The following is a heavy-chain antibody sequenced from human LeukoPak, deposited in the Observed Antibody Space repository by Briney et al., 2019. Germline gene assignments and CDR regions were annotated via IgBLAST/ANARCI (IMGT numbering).Heavy chain of an antibody. CDR1: GFTFSSYS. CDR2: ISSSSSYI. J-gene: IGHJ4*02. CDR3: ARDLTGSSGYLDY. D-gene: IGHD3-22*01. Sequence: PAGSLRLSCAASGFTFSSYSMNWIRQAPGKGLEWVSSISSSSSYIYYADSVKGRFTISRDNAKNSLYLQMNSLRAEDTAVYYCARDLTGSSGYLDYWGQGTLVTVSS. V-gene: IGHV3-21*01.